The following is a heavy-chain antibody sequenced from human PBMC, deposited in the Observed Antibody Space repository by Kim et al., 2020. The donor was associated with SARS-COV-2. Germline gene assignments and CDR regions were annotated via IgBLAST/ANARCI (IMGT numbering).Heavy chain of an antibody. D-gene: IGHD3-22*01. CDR1: GGSFSGYY. V-gene: IGHV4-34*01. CDR2: INHSGST. Sequence: SETLSLTCAVYGGSFSGYYWSWIRQPPGKGLEWIGEINHSGSTNYNPSLKSRVTISVDTSKNQFSLKLSSVTAADTAVYYCARDPRWNSSGYVRYYYGMDVWGQGTTVTVSS. CDR3: ARDPRWNSSGYVRYYYGMDV. J-gene: IGHJ6*02.